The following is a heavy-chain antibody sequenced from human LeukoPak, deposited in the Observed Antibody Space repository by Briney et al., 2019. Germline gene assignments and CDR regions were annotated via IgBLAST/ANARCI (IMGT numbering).Heavy chain of an antibody. CDR3: AGYSGNYYSHAFDI. V-gene: IGHV3-53*01. CDR2: IYSGGST. D-gene: IGHD1-26*01. J-gene: IGHJ3*02. CDR1: GFTVSSNY. Sequence: GVSLRLSCAASGFTVSSNYMSWVRQAPGKGLEWVSVIYSGGSTYYADSVKGRFTISRDSSKNTLYLQMNSLRAEDTAVYYCAGYSGNYYSHAFDIWGQGTMVTVSS.